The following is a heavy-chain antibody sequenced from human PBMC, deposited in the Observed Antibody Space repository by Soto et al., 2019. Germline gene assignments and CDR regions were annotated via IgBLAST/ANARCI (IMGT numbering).Heavy chain of an antibody. CDR2: IYYSGST. V-gene: IGHV4-59*01. D-gene: IGHD2-21*02. Sequence: SETLSLTCTVSGGSISGYYWSWIRQPPGKGLEWIGYIYYSGSTSYNPSLKSRLTISVDTSKNQFSLRLTSVTAADTAVYYCARDLWGYCGTDCYPLDVWGQGTTVTVS. CDR3: ARDLWGYCGTDCYPLDV. CDR1: GGSISGYY. J-gene: IGHJ6*02.